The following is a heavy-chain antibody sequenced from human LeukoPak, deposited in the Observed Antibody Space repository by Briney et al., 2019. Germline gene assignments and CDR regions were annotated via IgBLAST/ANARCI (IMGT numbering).Heavy chain of an antibody. V-gene: IGHV3-53*04. Sequence: GGSLRLSRAASGFTVSSNYMSWVRQAPGKGLEWVSVIYSGGSTYYADSVKGRFTISRHNSKNTLYLQMNSLRAEDTAVYYCARDGTYRYGDNDAFDIWGQGTMVTVSS. CDR3: ARDGTYRYGDNDAFDI. D-gene: IGHD5-18*01. CDR2: IYSGGST. J-gene: IGHJ3*02. CDR1: GFTVSSNY.